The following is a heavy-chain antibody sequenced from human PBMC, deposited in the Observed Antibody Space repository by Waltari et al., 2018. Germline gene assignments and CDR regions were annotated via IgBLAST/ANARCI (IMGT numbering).Heavy chain of an antibody. CDR2: FDPEDGAT. V-gene: IGHV1-24*01. CDR3: ATVRVATIIDAFDI. D-gene: IGHD5-12*01. J-gene: IGHJ3*02. Sequence: QVQLVQSGAEVKKPGASVQVSCKVSGYTLTELSMPRVRQAPGKGLEWMGGFDPEDGATIYAQKFQGRVTMTEDTSTDTAYMELSSLRSEDTAVYYCATVRVATIIDAFDIWGQGTMVTVSS. CDR1: GYTLTELS.